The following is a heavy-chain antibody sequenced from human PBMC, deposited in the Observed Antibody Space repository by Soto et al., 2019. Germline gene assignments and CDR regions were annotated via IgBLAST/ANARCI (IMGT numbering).Heavy chain of an antibody. CDR3: ARDEDY. J-gene: IGHJ4*02. V-gene: IGHV3-30-3*01. CDR2: ISYDGSNK. CDR1: GFTFSSYA. Sequence: GGSLRLSCTASGFTFSSYAMHWVRQAPGKGLEWVAVISYDGSNKYYADSVKGRFTISRDNSKNTLYLQMNSLRAEDTAVYYCARDEDYWGQGTLVTVSS.